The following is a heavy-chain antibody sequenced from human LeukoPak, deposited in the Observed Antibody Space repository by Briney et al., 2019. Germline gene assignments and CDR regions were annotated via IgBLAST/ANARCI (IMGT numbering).Heavy chain of an antibody. D-gene: IGHD6-13*01. CDR3: ASDIAAAGRVKSLKY. Sequence: SETLSLTCAVSAGSISSSNWWSWVRQSPVKGLEWIGEIYLYGTTNYNPSLKSRVTMSVDRSKNQFSLKLSSVTAADTAVYYCASDIAAAGRVKSLKYWGQGTLVTVSS. CDR2: IYLYGTT. J-gene: IGHJ4*02. V-gene: IGHV4-4*02. CDR1: AGSISSSNW.